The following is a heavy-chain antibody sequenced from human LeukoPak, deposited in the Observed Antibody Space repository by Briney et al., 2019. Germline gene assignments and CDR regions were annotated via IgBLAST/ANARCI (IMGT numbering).Heavy chain of an antibody. Sequence: PGRSLRLSCAASGFTFDDYAMHWVRQAPGKGLEWVSGISWNSGSIGYADSVKGRFTISRDNAKNSLYLQMNSLRAEDTAVYYCAREPPTADDAFDIWGQGTMVTVSS. CDR1: GFTFDDYA. J-gene: IGHJ3*02. CDR3: AREPPTADDAFDI. V-gene: IGHV3-9*01. CDR2: ISWNSGSI. D-gene: IGHD6-13*01.